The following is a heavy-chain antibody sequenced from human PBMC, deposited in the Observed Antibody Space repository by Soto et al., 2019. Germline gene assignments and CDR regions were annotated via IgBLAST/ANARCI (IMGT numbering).Heavy chain of an antibody. D-gene: IGHD3-22*01. V-gene: IGHV3-7*03. CDR3: TTDSYITTITVRFDY. CDR2: INQDESEK. CDR1: GFTLRSDW. Sequence: GGSLRLSCAASGFTLRSDWMSWVRQAPGKGLEWVANINQDESEKYFVDSVRGRFAISRDDSKNMVYLEMNSLQTEDTAMYYCTTDSYITTITVRFDYWGHGTLVTVSS. J-gene: IGHJ4*01.